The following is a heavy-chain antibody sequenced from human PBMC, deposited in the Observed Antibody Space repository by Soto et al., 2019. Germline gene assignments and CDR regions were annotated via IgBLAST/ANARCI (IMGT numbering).Heavy chain of an antibody. CDR1: GFTFSSYG. CDR3: AKRDYYYMDV. CDR2: ISYDGSNK. J-gene: IGHJ6*03. Sequence: GGSLRLSCAASGFTFSSYGMHRVRQAPGKGLEWVAVISYDGSNKYYADSVKGRFTISRDNSKNTLYLQMNSLRAEDTAVYYCAKRDYYYMDVWGKGTTVTVSS. V-gene: IGHV3-30*18.